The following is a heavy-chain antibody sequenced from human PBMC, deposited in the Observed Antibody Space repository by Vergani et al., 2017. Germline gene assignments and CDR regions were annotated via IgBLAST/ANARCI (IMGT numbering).Heavy chain of an antibody. V-gene: IGHV3-7*01. D-gene: IGHD4-23*01. CDR1: GFTFSTYW. CDR3: ARDSPGYGGYVQ. CDR2: IKEDGTKT. J-gene: IGHJ4*02. Sequence: EVKLEESGGGLVQPGGSLRLSCAASGFTFSTYWMTWVRQAPGKGLEWVANIKEDGTKTYYVDSVKGRFTISRDNAKNSLYLQIDSLRAEDTAVYYCARDSPGYGGYVQWGQGSLVIVPS.